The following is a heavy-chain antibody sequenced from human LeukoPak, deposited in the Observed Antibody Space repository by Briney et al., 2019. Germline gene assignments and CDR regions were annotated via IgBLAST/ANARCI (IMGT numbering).Heavy chain of an antibody. D-gene: IGHD3-22*01. CDR2: ISGSGGST. CDR3: AKFVGGYYDSSGYWYYFDY. J-gene: IGHJ4*02. CDR1: GFTFSRYA. V-gene: IGHV3-23*01. Sequence: GGSLRLSCAASGFTFSRYAMSWVRQAPGKGLEWVSAISGSGGSTYYADSVKGRFTISRDNSKNTLYLQMNSLRAEDTAVYYCAKFVGGYYDSSGYWYYFDYWGQGALVTVSS.